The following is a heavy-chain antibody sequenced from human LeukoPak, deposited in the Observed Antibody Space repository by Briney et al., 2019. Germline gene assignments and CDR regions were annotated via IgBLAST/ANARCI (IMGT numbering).Heavy chain of an antibody. V-gene: IGHV3-74*01. CDR1: GFTFNLYW. D-gene: IGHD3-10*01. CDR3: ARDSRYYHGSGSYQPYWFDP. Sequence: GGSLRLSCAASGFTFNLYWIHWVRQAPGKGLEWLSRISDDGTTTNYADSVKGRFTISRDNAKNTLYLQMNSLRVDDTAVYYCARDSRYYHGSGSYQPYWFDPWGQGTLVTVSS. J-gene: IGHJ5*02. CDR2: ISDDGTTT.